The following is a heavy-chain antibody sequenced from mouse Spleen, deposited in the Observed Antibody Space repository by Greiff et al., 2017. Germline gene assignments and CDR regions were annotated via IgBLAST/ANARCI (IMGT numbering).Heavy chain of an antibody. CDR3: ARISKLGRFAY. CDR2: INPSTGGT. D-gene: IGHD4-1*01. J-gene: IGHJ3*01. Sequence: VQLQQSGPELVKPGASVKISCKASGYSFTGYYMNWVKQSPEKSLEWIGEINPSTGGTTYNQKFKAKATLTVDKSSSTAYMQLKSLTSEDSAVYYCARISKLGRFAYWGQGTLVTVSA. CDR1: GYSFTGYY. V-gene: IGHV1-42*01.